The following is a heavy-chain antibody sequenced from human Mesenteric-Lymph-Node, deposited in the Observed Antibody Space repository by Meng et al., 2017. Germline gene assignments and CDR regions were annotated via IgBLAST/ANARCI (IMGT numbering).Heavy chain of an antibody. CDR2: INAGNGNT. J-gene: IGHJ5*02. CDR1: GYTLTTYA. D-gene: IGHD6-19*01. Sequence: QVHLVQSGAEVKKPGASVKGSCKASGYTLTTYAIHWVRKAPGQRLEWMGWINAGNGNTRYSQKFQGRVSITRDTSASTAYMELSSLRSEDTAVYYCARCIAVAGNWFDPWGQGTLVTVS. V-gene: IGHV1-3*01. CDR3: ARCIAVAGNWFDP.